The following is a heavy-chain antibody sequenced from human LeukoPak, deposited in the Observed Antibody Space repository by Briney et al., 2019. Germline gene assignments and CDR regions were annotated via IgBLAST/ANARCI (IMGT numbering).Heavy chain of an antibody. CDR2: IYYSGST. CDR3: ASQPRYCSGGSCSDAFDI. V-gene: IGHV4-59*01. D-gene: IGHD2-15*01. CDR1: GGSISSYY. Sequence: SETLSLTCTVSGGSISSYYWSWIRQPPGKGLEWIGYIYYSGSTNYNPSLKSRVTISVDTSKNQFSMKLSSVTAADTAVYYCASQPRYCSGGSCSDAFDIWGQGTMVTVSS. J-gene: IGHJ3*02.